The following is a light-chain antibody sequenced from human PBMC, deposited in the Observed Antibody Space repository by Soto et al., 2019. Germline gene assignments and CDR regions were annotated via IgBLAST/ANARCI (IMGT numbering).Light chain of an antibody. CDR2: INSDGSH. J-gene: IGLJ2*01. Sequence: QPVLTQPPSASASLGASVRLTCTLNSGHSSYAIAWHQQQPEKGPQYLMKINSDGSHSKGGGIPDRFSGSSSGAERYLTISSLQSEDEADYYCQAWGTGMVFGGGTKLPVL. CDR1: SGHSSYA. CDR3: QAWGTGMV. V-gene: IGLV4-69*01.